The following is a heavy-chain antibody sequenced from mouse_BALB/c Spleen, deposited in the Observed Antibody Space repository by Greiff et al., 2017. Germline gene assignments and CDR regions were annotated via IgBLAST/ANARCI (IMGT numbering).Heavy chain of an antibody. V-gene: IGHV5-17*02. Sequence: EVQLVESGGGLVQPGGSRKLSCAASGFTFSSFGMHWVRQAPEKGLEWVAYISSGSSTIYYADTVKGRFTISRDNPKNTLFLQMTSLRSEDTAMYYCARGTTVVATNFDVWGAGTTVTVSS. CDR1: GFTFSSFG. CDR2: ISSGSSTI. D-gene: IGHD1-1*01. CDR3: ARGTTVVATNFDV. J-gene: IGHJ1*01.